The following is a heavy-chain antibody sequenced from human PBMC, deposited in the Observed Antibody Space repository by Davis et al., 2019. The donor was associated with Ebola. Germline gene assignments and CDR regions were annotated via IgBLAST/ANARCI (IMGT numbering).Heavy chain of an antibody. CDR2: INHSGST. Sequence: SETLSLTCAVYGGSFSGYYWSWIRQPPGKGLEWIGEINHSGSTYYNPSLKSRVTISVDTSKNQFSLKLSSVTAADTAVYYCARHVTTMILGWYYFDYWGQGTLVTASS. J-gene: IGHJ4*02. D-gene: IGHD3-22*01. CDR3: ARHVTTMILGWYYFDY. V-gene: IGHV4-34*01. CDR1: GGSFSGYY.